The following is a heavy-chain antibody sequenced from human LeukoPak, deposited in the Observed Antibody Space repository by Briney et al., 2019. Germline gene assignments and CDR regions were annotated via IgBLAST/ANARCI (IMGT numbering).Heavy chain of an antibody. CDR1: GFSFSGYG. V-gene: IGHV3-33*01. CDR2: VWSDGINK. J-gene: IGHJ2*01. D-gene: IGHD1-26*01. CDR3: TRDGPSREFDL. Sequence: GTSLRLSCVASGFSFSGYGMHWVRQAPGKGLEWVAVVWSDGINKYYTDSVKGRFTISRDNMQNTMYLQMNSLRDEDTALYFCTRDGPSREFDLWGRGTLVTVSS.